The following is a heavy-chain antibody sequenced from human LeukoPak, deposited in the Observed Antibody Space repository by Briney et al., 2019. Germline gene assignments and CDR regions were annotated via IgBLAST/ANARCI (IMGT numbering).Heavy chain of an antibody. CDR3: SRAPHPRCSSSGCYLDY. J-gene: IGHJ4*02. CDR1: GFTFGDYA. D-gene: IGHD2-2*01. CDR2: IQAKAYGGAT. V-gene: IGHV3-49*04. Sequence: GGSLRLSCSTSGFTFGDYAMSWVRQAPGKGLEWVGFIQAKAYGGATKYAASVNGRFSISRDDSQSIANLQMNDLKTEDTAVYYCSRAPHPRCSSSGCYLDYWGQGTLVTVSS.